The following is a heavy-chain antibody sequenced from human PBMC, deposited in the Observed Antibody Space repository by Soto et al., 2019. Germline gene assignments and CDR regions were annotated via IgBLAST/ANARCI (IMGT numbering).Heavy chain of an antibody. D-gene: IGHD3-10*01. CDR3: AADYYGSGSYGTHPYYYYYGMDV. J-gene: IGHJ6*02. CDR2: VVVGSGNT. CDR1: GFTFTSSA. Sequence: SVKVSCKASGFTFTSSAVQWVRQARGQRLEWIGWVVVGSGNTNYAQKFQERVTITRDMSTSTAYMELSSLRSEDTAVYYCAADYYGSGSYGTHPYYYYYGMDVWGQGTTVTVSS. V-gene: IGHV1-58*01.